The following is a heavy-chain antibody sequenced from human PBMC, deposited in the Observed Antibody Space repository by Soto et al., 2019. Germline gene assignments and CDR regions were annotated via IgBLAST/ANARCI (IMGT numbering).Heavy chain of an antibody. Sequence: SETLSLTCAVYGGSFSGYYWSWIRQPPGKGLEWIGEINHSGSTNYNPSLKSRVTISVHTSTNQFSLKLSSVTAAPTAVYYCGRRRKTYYDIVTGYAPHPQLGFGYWGQGPLVTLSS. J-gene: IGHJ4*02. D-gene: IGHD3-9*01. CDR2: INHSGST. CDR3: GRRRKTYYDIVTGYAPHPQLGFGY. V-gene: IGHV4-34*01. CDR1: GGSFSGYY.